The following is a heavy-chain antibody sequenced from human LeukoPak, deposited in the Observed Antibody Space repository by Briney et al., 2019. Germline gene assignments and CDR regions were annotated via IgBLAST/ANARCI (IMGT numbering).Heavy chain of an antibody. CDR1: GYSISSGYY. V-gene: IGHV4-38-2*02. CDR2: IYHSGST. D-gene: IGHD6-19*01. Sequence: SETLSLTCTVSGYSISSGYYWGWIRQPPGKGLEWIGSIYHSGSTYYNPSLKSRVTISVDTSKNQFSLKLSSVTAADTAVYYCARVISGWSPQGGFDYWGQGTLVTVSS. J-gene: IGHJ4*02. CDR3: ARVISGWSPQGGFDY.